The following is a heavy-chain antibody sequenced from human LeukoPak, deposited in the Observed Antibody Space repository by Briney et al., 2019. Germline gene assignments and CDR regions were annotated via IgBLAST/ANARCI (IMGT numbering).Heavy chain of an antibody. CDR1: GGTFSSYA. V-gene: IGHV1-69*06. CDR2: IIPIFGTA. CDR3: ARGVVPAAIGYFDY. Sequence: ASVKVSCKASGGTFSSYAISWVRQAPGQGLEWMGGIIPIFGTANYAQKFQGRVTITADKSTSTAYMELSSLGSEDTAVYYCARGVVPAAIGYFDYWGQGTPVTVSS. J-gene: IGHJ4*02. D-gene: IGHD2-2*01.